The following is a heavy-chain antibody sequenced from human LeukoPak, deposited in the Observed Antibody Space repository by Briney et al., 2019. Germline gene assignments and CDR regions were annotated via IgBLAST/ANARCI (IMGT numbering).Heavy chain of an antibody. V-gene: IGHV3-23*01. CDR1: GFTFNNYA. CDR3: ARVTRDGYNKYLDF. Sequence: GGSLRLSCEVSGFTFNNYAMTWVRQAPGKGLEWVSSISGGGENTYYADSVKGRFTVSRENSKNTLSLQMHSLRAEDTAVYYCARVTRDGYNKYLDFWGQGTLVTVSS. CDR2: ISGGGENT. J-gene: IGHJ4*02. D-gene: IGHD5-24*01.